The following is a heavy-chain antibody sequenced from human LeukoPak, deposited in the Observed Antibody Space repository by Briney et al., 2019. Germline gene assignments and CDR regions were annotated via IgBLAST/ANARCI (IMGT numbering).Heavy chain of an antibody. CDR3: ARGLAAAGTPY. Sequence: PGGSLRLSCAASGFTFSSYEMNWVRQAPGKGLEWVSVINWNGGSTGYADSVKGRFIISRDNAKNSLYLQMNSLRAEDTALYYCARGLAAAGTPYWGQGTLVTVSS. D-gene: IGHD6-13*01. J-gene: IGHJ4*02. V-gene: IGHV3-20*04. CDR2: INWNGGST. CDR1: GFTFSSYE.